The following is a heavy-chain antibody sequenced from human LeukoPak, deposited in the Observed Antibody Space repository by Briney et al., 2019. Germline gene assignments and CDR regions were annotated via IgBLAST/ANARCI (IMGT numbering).Heavy chain of an antibody. D-gene: IGHD6-19*01. V-gene: IGHV3-7*01. CDR3: ARCIAVAGTWNWFDP. CDR2: IKQDGSEK. J-gene: IGHJ5*02. CDR1: GFTFSSYW. Sequence: GGSLRLSCAASGFTFSSYWMSWVRQAPGKGLEWVANIKQDGSEKYYVDSVKGRFTISRDNAKNSLYLQMNSLRAEDTAVYYCARCIAVAGTWNWFDPWGQGTLVTVSS.